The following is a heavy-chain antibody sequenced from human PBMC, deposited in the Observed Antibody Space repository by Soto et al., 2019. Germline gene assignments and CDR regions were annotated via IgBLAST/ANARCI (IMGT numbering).Heavy chain of an antibody. CDR1: GFSFTNYE. D-gene: IGHD6-13*01. CDR3: TTTRPGTNVFDN. CDR2: IRSKTDGGTT. Sequence: GGSLRLSCAVSGFSFTNYEMNWVRQAPGKGLEYIGRIRSKTDGGTTEYAAPVEGRFTISRDDSKNTLYLQMGGLKTEDTAVYYCTTTRPGTNVFDNWGQGTLVTVSS. V-gene: IGHV3-15*01. J-gene: IGHJ3*02.